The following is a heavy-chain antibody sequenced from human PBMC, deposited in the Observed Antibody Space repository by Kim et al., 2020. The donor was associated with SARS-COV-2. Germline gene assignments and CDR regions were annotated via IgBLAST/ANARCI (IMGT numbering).Heavy chain of an antibody. Sequence: KFQGRVTITREASASTAYMELSSLRSEDTAVYYCARDSSSWHPTDYYMDVWGKGTTVTVSS. D-gene: IGHD2-2*01. V-gene: IGHV1-3*01. CDR3: ARDSSSWHPTDYYMDV. J-gene: IGHJ6*03.